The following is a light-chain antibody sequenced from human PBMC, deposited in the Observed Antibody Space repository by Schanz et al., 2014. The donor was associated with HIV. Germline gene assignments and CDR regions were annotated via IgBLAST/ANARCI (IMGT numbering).Light chain of an antibody. CDR1: QSISSY. CDR2: KAS. Sequence: DIQMTQSPSSLSASVGDRVTITCRASQSISSYLNWYQQKPGKAPKLLIYKASGLESGVPSRFSGSGSGTEFTLTISSLQAEDFATYYCLQYIKYPLTFGGGTKVEIE. J-gene: IGKJ4*01. CDR3: LQYIKYPLT. V-gene: IGKV1-39*01.